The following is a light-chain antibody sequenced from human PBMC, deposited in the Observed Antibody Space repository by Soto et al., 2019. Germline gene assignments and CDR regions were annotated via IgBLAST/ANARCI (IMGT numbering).Light chain of an antibody. CDR2: GAS. Sequence: EIVLTQSPGTLSSSPGERATLSCRASQSVSSGYLAWYQQKRGLAPRLLIFGASSRATGIPDRFSGSGSGTDFTLTISRLEPEDFAVYYCQQYASSPLTFGGGTKVEIK. CDR3: QQYASSPLT. V-gene: IGKV3-20*01. CDR1: QSVSSGY. J-gene: IGKJ4*01.